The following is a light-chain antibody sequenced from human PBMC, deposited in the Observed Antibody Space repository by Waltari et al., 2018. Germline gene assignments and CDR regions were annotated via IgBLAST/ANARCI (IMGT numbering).Light chain of an antibody. CDR1: QTFRGRY. CDR2: GAS. J-gene: IGKJ3*01. CDR3: QQSYNTPFT. Sequence: EIVLTQSPGTLSLSPGERATLSCRASQTFRGRYIMWYQQKSGQAPRLLIQGASNRAAGIPDRFSGSGSGTDFTLTISRVEPEDFATYYCQQSYNTPFTFGPGTKVDVE. V-gene: IGKV3D-20*02.